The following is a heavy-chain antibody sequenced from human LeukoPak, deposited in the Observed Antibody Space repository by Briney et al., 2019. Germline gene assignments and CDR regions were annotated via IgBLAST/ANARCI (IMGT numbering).Heavy chain of an antibody. D-gene: IGHD5-12*01. V-gene: IGHV4-34*01. CDR1: GGSFSGYF. Sequence: PSETLSLTCAVYGGSFSGYFWTWIRQPPGKGPEWIGEINHSGSTNYNPSLKSRVTISVDTSKNQFSLKLSSVTAADTAVYYCARARGGVAIDFWGQGTRVTVSA. CDR2: INHSGST. J-gene: IGHJ4*02. CDR3: ARARGGVAIDF.